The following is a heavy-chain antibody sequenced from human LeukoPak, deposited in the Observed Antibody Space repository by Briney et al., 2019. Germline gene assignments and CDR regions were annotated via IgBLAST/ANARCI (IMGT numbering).Heavy chain of an antibody. CDR3: ARTAHYYYYMDV. V-gene: IGHV1-18*01. Sequence: ASVKVSCKASGYTFTSYGISWVRQAPGQWLEWMGWISAYNGNTNYAQQLQGRVTMTTDTSTSTAYMELSSLRSEDTAVYYCARTAHYYYYMDVWGKGTTVTVSS. CDR1: GYTFTSYG. CDR2: ISAYNGNT. J-gene: IGHJ6*03. D-gene: IGHD5-18*01.